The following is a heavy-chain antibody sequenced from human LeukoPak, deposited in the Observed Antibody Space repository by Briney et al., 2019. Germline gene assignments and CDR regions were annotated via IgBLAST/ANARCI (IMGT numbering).Heavy chain of an antibody. Sequence: GESLRLSCVASGFTFTDHPMNWVRQAPGKGLEWISYIGGDGIAFYADSVKGRFTASKDDARKSMYLQMNSLRVEDTAVYYCARAGYSSSWYSYWFDPWGQGTLVTVSS. CDR2: IGGDGIA. D-gene: IGHD6-13*01. J-gene: IGHJ5*02. V-gene: IGHV3-69-1*01. CDR3: ARAGYSSSWYSYWFDP. CDR1: GFTFTDHP.